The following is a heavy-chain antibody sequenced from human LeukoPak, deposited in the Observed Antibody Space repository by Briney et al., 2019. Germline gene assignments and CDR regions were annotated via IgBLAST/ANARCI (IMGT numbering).Heavy chain of an antibody. CDR1: GFTFSSYA. CDR3: ARDRDYYYDSSGYYADAFDI. Sequence: PGRSLRLSCAASGFTFSSYAMHWVRQAPGKGLEWVAVISYDGSNKYYADSVKGRFTISRENSKNTLYLQMNSLRAEDTAVYYCARDRDYYYDSSGYYADAFDIWGQGTMVTVSS. J-gene: IGHJ3*02. CDR2: ISYDGSNK. V-gene: IGHV3-30*01. D-gene: IGHD3-22*01.